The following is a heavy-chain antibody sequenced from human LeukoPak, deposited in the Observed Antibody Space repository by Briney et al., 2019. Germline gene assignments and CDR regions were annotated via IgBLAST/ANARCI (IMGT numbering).Heavy chain of an antibody. J-gene: IGHJ4*02. CDR1: GGTFRDYH. CDR3: ARRSVNTAMVDFDY. D-gene: IGHD5-18*01. V-gene: IGHV4-34*01. Sequence: PSETLSLTCAVYGGTFRDYHWSWIRQPPGKGLEWIGEVNYSGSTIYNPSLKSRVTIPVDTSKKQFSLIVKSVTVADTAVYLCARRSVNTAMVDFDYWGQGTLVTVSS. CDR2: VNYSGST.